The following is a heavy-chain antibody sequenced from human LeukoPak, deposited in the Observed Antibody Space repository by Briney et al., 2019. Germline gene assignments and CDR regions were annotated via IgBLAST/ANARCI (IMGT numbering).Heavy chain of an antibody. CDR2: IYSGGST. D-gene: IGHD2-21*02. CDR1: GFTLSNSA. Sequence: SGGSLRLSCAASGFTLSNSAMTWVRQAPGKGLEWVSVIYSGGSTYYADSVKGRFTISRDNSKNTLYLQMNSLRAEDTAVYYCARGDSVVTAAYWGQGTLVTVSS. CDR3: ARGDSVVTAAY. J-gene: IGHJ4*02. V-gene: IGHV3-53*01.